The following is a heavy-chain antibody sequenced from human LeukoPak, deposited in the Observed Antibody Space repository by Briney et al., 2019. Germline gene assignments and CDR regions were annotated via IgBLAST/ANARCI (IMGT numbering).Heavy chain of an antibody. D-gene: IGHD6-25*01. CDR2: IYSGGST. CDR3: AKTLAAAADAFDI. V-gene: IGHV3-53*01. J-gene: IGHJ3*02. CDR1: GFTVSSNY. Sequence: PGGSLRLSCAASGFTVSSNYMSWVRQAPGKGLEWVSVIYSGGSTYYADSVKGRFTISRDNSKNTLYLQMNSLRAEDTAVYYCAKTLAAAADAFDIWGQGTMVTVSS.